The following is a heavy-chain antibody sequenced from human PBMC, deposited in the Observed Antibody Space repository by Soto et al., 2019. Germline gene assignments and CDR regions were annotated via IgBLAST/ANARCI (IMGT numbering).Heavy chain of an antibody. J-gene: IGHJ3*02. CDR3: ARLGYCSSTSCYLGAEDAFDI. V-gene: IGHV4-31*03. Sequence: SETLSLTCTVSGGSISSGGYYWSWIRQHPGKGLEWIGYIYYSGSTYYNPSLKSRVTISVDTSKNQFSLKLSSVTAADTAVYYCARLGYCSSTSCYLGAEDAFDIWGQGTMVT. CDR2: IYYSGST. D-gene: IGHD2-2*01. CDR1: GGSISSGGYY.